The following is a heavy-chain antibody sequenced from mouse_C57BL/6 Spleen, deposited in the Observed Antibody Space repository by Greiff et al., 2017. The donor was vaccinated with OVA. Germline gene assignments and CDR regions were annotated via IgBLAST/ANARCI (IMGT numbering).Heavy chain of an antibody. CDR2: IYPGDGDT. CDR3: ARGVTTVVDWYFDV. D-gene: IGHD1-1*01. CDR1: GYAFSSYW. Sequence: VQLQQSGAELVKPGASVKISCKASGYAFSSYWMNWVKQRPGKGLEWIGQIYPGDGDTNYNGKFKGKATLTADKSSSTAYMQLSSLTSEDSAVYFCARGVTTVVDWYFDVWGTGTTVTVSS. V-gene: IGHV1-80*01. J-gene: IGHJ1*03.